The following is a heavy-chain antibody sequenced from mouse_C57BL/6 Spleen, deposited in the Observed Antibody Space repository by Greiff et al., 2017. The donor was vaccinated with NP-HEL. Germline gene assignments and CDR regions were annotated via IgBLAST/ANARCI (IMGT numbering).Heavy chain of an antibody. D-gene: IGHD2-5*01. Sequence: EVKLMESGEGLVKPGGSLKLSCAASGFTFSSYAMSWVRQTPEKRLEWVAYISSGGDYIYYADTVKGRFTISRDNARNTLYLQMSSLKSEDTAMYYCTRDTDYSNYVGFAYWGQGTLVTVSA. J-gene: IGHJ3*01. V-gene: IGHV5-9-1*02. CDR1: GFTFSSYA. CDR2: ISSGGDYI. CDR3: TRDTDYSNYVGFAY.